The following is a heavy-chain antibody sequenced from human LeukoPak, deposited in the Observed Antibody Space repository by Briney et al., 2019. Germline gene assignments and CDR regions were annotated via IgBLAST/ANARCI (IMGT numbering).Heavy chain of an antibody. Sequence: GESLKISCKGSGYSFTSYWIGWVRQMPGKGLEWMGIIYPGDSDTRYSLSFQGQVTISADKSISTAYLQWSSLKASDTAMYYCARRKKYYYDSSGYSLDYWGQGTLVTVSS. J-gene: IGHJ4*02. V-gene: IGHV5-51*01. CDR1: GYSFTSYW. CDR2: IYPGDSDT. CDR3: ARRKKYYYDSSGYSLDY. D-gene: IGHD3-22*01.